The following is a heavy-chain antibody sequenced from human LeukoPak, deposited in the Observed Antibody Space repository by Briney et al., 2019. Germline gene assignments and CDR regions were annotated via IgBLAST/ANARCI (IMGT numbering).Heavy chain of an antibody. CDR3: ATVRVSYSSSWYYDYFDY. Sequence: ASVKVSCKVSGYTLTELSMHWVRQAPGKGLEWMGGFDPEDGETIYAQKFQGRVTMTEDTSTDTAYMELSSLRSEDTAVYYCATVRVSYSSSWYYDYFDYWGQGALVTVSS. CDR2: FDPEDGET. V-gene: IGHV1-24*01. CDR1: GYTLTELS. J-gene: IGHJ4*02. D-gene: IGHD6-13*01.